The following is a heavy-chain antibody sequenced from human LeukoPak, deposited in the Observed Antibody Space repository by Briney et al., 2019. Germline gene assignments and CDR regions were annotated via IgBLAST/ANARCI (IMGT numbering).Heavy chain of an antibody. CDR2: IYASGSP. J-gene: IGHJ4*02. V-gene: IGHV4-4*07. CDR1: GGSISIHY. Sequence: SETLSLTCTVSGGSISIHYWSWIRQPAGKGLEWIGRIYASGSPNYNPPLKSRVTISVDTSKNQFSLKLSSVTAADTAVYYCARRGVYWGTFDYWGQGTLVTVSS. CDR3: ARRGVYWGTFDY. D-gene: IGHD2-8*02.